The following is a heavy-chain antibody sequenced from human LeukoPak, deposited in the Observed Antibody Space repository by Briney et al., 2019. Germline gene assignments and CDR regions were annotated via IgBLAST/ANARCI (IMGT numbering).Heavy chain of an antibody. CDR3: ATEDLGAARIGY. J-gene: IGHJ4*02. V-gene: IGHV4-4*02. Sequence: SETLSLTCAVSGDSISSNNWWSWVRQPPGKGLEWIGEIYRTGSANYNPSLKSRVTISIDMSKNQFSLKLSSVTAADTAVYYCATEDLGAARIGYWGQGTLVTVSS. CDR2: IYRTGSA. D-gene: IGHD3-10*01. CDR1: GDSISSNNW.